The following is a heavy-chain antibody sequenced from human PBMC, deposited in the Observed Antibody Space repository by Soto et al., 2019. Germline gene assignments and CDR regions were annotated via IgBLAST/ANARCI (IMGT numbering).Heavy chain of an antibody. V-gene: IGHV1-69*13. CDR1: GGTFSSYA. CDR3: ARALTPGMVYYYYGMDV. J-gene: IGHJ6*02. D-gene: IGHD3-10*01. CDR2: IIPIFGTA. Sequence: GASVKVSCKASGGTFSSYAISWVRQAPGQGLEWMGGIIPIFGTANYAQKFQGRVTITADESTSTAYMELSSLRSEDTAVYYCARALTPGMVYYYYGMDVWGQGTTVTVSS.